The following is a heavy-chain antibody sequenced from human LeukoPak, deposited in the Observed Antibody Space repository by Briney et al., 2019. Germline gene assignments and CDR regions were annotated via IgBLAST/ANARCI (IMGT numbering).Heavy chain of an antibody. V-gene: IGHV3-30*18. J-gene: IGHJ3*02. CDR2: ISYDGSNK. Sequence: GGSLRLSCAASGFTFSSYGMHWVRQAPGKGLEWVAVISYDGSNKYYADSVKGRFTISRDNSKNTLYLQMNSLRAEDTAVYYCAKDGPMVGTDAFDIWGQGTMVTVSS. CDR3: AKDGPMVGTDAFDI. D-gene: IGHD3-10*01. CDR1: GFTFSSYG.